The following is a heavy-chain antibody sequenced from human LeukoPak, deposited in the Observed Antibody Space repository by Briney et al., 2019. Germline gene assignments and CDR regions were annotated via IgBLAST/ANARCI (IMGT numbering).Heavy chain of an antibody. CDR1: GGSFSGYY. Sequence: SETLSLTCAVYGGSFSGYYWSWIRQPPGKGLEWIGEINHSGSTNYNPSLKSRVTISVDTSKNQFSLKLSSVTAADTAVYYYARSNSANYYGSGSYLYWGQGTLVTVSS. CDR2: INHSGST. J-gene: IGHJ4*02. CDR3: ARSNSANYYGSGSYLY. D-gene: IGHD3-10*01. V-gene: IGHV4-34*01.